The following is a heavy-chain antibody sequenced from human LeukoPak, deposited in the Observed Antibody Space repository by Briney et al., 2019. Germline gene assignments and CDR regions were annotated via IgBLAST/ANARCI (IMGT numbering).Heavy chain of an antibody. D-gene: IGHD5-12*01. CDR3: ARGSYSGYDFWFDP. J-gene: IGHJ5*02. Sequence: SETLSLTCAVSGGSISSGGYSWSWIRQPPGKGLEWIGYIYHGGSTYYDPSLKSRVTISVDRSKNQFSLKLTSVTAADTAVYYCARGSYSGYDFWFDPWGQEPWSPSPQ. V-gene: IGHV4-30-2*01. CDR1: GGSISSGGYS. CDR2: IYHGGST.